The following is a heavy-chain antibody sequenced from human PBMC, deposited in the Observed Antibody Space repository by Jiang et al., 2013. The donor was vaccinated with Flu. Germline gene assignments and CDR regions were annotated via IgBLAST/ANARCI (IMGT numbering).Heavy chain of an antibody. CDR3: ARDPTYYYSSGSYTYFDY. CDR1: GDSVSGNSAA. Sequence: QTLSLTCAISGDSVSGNSAAWNWIRQSPSRGLEWLGRTYYRSRWYNDYAVSVKSRITINADTSENQFSLHLNSVTPEDTAVYYCARDPTYYYSSGSYTYFDYWGQGTLVSVSS. CDR2: TYYRSRWYN. J-gene: IGHJ4*02. V-gene: IGHV6-1*01. D-gene: IGHD3-10*01.